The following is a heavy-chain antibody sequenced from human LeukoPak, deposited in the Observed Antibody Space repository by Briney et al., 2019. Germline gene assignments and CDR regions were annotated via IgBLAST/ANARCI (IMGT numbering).Heavy chain of an antibody. CDR3: ATYSSLNRREFQY. Sequence: QAGGSLRLSCEGSGSTFSNYWMGWVRQAPGKGLQWVANIKTDGSEKYYVDSVKGRFTISRDNAKNSLYLQMNSLRAEDTAVYYCATYSSLNRREFQYWGQGTLLTVSS. V-gene: IGHV3-7*01. CDR1: GSTFSNYW. CDR2: IKTDGSEK. J-gene: IGHJ1*01. D-gene: IGHD3-22*01.